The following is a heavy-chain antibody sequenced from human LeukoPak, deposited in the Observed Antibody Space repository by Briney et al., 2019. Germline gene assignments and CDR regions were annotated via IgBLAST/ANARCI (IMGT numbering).Heavy chain of an antibody. CDR1: GFTFSNYW. Sequence: PGGSLRLSCVASGFTFSNYWMSWVRQAPGKGLEWVANIKQDGSEKYYVDSVKGRFTISRDNAKNSLYLQVSSLRAGDTAVYYCARDMVDFDYWGQGTLVTVSS. J-gene: IGHJ4*02. V-gene: IGHV3-7*01. D-gene: IGHD3-10*01. CDR3: ARDMVDFDY. CDR2: IKQDGSEK.